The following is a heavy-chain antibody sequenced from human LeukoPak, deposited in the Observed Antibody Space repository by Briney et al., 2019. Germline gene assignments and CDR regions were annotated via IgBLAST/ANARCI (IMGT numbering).Heavy chain of an antibody. CDR3: AKDTGSPADAITMEDNAFDI. CDR1: GFIFDDHG. V-gene: IGHV3-9*01. D-gene: IGHD3-3*01. Sequence: GRSLRLSCAASGFIFDDHGMHWVRQAPGKGLEWVSGISWSSGIIGYADSVKGRFTISRDNAKNSLDLQMESLRAEGTAVYYCAKDTGSPADAITMEDNAFDIWGQGTMVTVSS. CDR2: ISWSSGII. J-gene: IGHJ3*02.